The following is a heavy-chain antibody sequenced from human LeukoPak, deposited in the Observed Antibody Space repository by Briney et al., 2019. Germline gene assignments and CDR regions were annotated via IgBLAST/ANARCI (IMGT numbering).Heavy chain of an antibody. V-gene: IGHV3-21*01. CDR1: GFTFSSYS. J-gene: IGHJ3*02. CDR2: ISSSSSYI. D-gene: IGHD3-3*01. CDR3: ARLPYDFWSGYYRAGAFDI. Sequence: GGSLRLSCAASGFTFSSYSMNWVRQAPGKGLEWVSSISSSSSYIYYADSVKGRFTISRDNAKNSLYLQMNSLRAEDTAVYYCARLPYDFWSGYYRAGAFDIWGQGTMVTVSS.